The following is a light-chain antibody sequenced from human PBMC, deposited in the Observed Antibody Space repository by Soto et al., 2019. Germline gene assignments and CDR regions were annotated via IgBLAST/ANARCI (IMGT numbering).Light chain of an antibody. V-gene: IGKV3-15*01. CDR2: GAS. CDR3: QQYDNWPLT. CDR1: QSVSSN. Sequence: EIVMTQSPATLSVSPGERATLSCRASQSVSSNVAWYPQKPVQAPRLLIYGASTSATDIPARVSGSGSGTEFSLTISSLLSADFAVYHCQQYDNWPLTSGGGTKVESK. J-gene: IGKJ4*01.